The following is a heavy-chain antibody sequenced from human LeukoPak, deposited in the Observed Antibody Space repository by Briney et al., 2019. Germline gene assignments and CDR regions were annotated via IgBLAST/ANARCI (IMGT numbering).Heavy chain of an antibody. V-gene: IGHV3-11*01. J-gene: IGHJ4*02. CDR2: ISLSGGTI. D-gene: IGHD2-2*01. CDR1: GFNIDDYY. CDR3: ARDLPTITSWYYFDY. Sequence: GGSLRLSCAASGFNIDDYYMSWIRQAPGKGLEWVSHISLSGGTIHYADSVKGRFTVSRDNAKNSLYLQMNSLRAEDTAVYYCARDLPTITSWYYFDYWGQGTLVVVSS.